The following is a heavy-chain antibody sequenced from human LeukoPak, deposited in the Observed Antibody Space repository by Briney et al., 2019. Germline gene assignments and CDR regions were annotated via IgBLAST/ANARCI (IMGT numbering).Heavy chain of an antibody. CDR3: ARRDLWLHYYYYGMDV. CDR1: GGSFSSYY. D-gene: IGHD5-18*01. Sequence: SETLSLTCAVYGGSFSSYYWGWIRQPPGKGLEWIGSIYYSGSTYYNPSLKSRVTISVDTSKNQFSLKLSSVTAADTAVYYCARRDLWLHYYYYGMDVWGQGTTVTVSS. J-gene: IGHJ6*02. V-gene: IGHV4-39*01. CDR2: IYYSGST.